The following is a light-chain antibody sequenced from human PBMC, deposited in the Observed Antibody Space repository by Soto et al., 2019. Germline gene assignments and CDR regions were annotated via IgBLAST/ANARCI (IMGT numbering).Light chain of an antibody. CDR1: QSVSSY. CDR3: RQLSNSPPFT. CDR2: DAS. V-gene: IGKV3-11*01. Sequence: EIVLTQSPATLSLSPGERATLSCRASQSVSSYLAWYQQKPGQAPRLLIYDASNRATGIPARFIGSGSGTDFTLTISSLDPEGFAAYYCRQLSNSPPFTFGGGTKVEIK. J-gene: IGKJ4*01.